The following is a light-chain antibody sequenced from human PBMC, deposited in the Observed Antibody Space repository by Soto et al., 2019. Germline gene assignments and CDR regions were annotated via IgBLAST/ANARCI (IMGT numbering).Light chain of an antibody. V-gene: IGKV1-33*01. CDR2: DAS. J-gene: IGKJ4*01. CDR3: HNLPPLT. Sequence: DIQMTQSPSSLSASVGDRVTITCRASQDITDYLNWCQQKPGKAPNLLIYDASNLETGVPSRFSGSESGTDFTFTISSLQPEDIATYKYHNLPPLTFGGGTKVDIK. CDR1: QDITDY.